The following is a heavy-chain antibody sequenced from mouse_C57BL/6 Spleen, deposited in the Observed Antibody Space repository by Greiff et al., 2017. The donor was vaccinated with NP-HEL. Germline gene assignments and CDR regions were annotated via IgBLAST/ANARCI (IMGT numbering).Heavy chain of an antibody. CDR1: GYAFSSSW. CDR3: ARRKYYGSFDY. D-gene: IGHD1-1*01. CDR2: IYPGDGDT. V-gene: IGHV1-82*01. J-gene: IGHJ2*01. Sequence: LVESGPELVKPGASVKISCKASGYAFSSSWMNWVKQRPGKGLEWIGRIYPGDGDTNYNGKFKGKATLTADKSSSTAYMKLSSLTSEDSAVYCCARRKYYGSFDYWGQGTTLTVSS.